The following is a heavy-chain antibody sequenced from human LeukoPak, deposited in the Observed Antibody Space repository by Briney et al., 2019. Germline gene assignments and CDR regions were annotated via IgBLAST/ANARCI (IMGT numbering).Heavy chain of an antibody. CDR2: IYPGDSDT. CDR1: GHTFNNYW. J-gene: IGHJ3*02. CDR3: ARRRWADAFDI. D-gene: IGHD4-23*01. V-gene: IGHV5-51*01. Sequence: GESLKISCKGSGHTFNNYWIAWVRQMPGKGLEWMGIIYPGDSDTTYSPSFQGQVTISADKSISTAYLQWSSLKASDTAMYYCARRRWADAFDIWGQGTMVTVSS.